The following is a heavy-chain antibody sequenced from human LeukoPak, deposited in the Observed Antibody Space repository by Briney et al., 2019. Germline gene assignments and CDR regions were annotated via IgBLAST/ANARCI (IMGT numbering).Heavy chain of an antibody. CDR2: IYYSGST. CDR3: ARGAYSSAWYTSYYYGMDV. Sequence: SETLSLTCTVSGGSISNYYWSWIRQPPGKGLEWIGYIYYSGSTNHNPSLKSRVTISVDSSKNQFSLKLSSVTAADTAVYYCARGAYSSAWYTSYYYGMDVWGQGTTVTVS. D-gene: IGHD6-19*01. CDR1: GGSISNYY. V-gene: IGHV4-59*01. J-gene: IGHJ6*02.